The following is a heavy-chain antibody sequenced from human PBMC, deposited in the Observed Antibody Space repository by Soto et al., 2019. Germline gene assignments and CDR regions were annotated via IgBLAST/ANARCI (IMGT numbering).Heavy chain of an antibody. Sequence: SETLSLTCAVYGGSFSGYYWSWIRQPPGKGLEWIGEINHSGSTNYNPSLKSRVTISVDTSKNQFSLKLSSVTAADTAVYYCARGPFSITIFGVVMPRLPRLDYWGQGTLVTVSS. J-gene: IGHJ4*02. V-gene: IGHV4-34*01. CDR2: INHSGST. D-gene: IGHD3-3*01. CDR1: GGSFSGYY. CDR3: ARGPFSITIFGVVMPRLPRLDY.